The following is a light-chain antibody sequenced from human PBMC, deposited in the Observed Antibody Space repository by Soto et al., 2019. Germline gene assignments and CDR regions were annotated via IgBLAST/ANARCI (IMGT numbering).Light chain of an antibody. CDR2: GAS. CDR3: QQYGTTPLT. V-gene: IGKV3-20*01. CDR1: QSVSNNY. J-gene: IGKJ1*01. Sequence: EIVLTQSPGTLSLSPGERATLSCRSSQSVSNNYLAWYHQKPGRAPRLGISGASSRATGIPARFSGSGSGTDFTLTISRLEPEDFAVYYCQQYGTTPLTFGQGTSVEFK.